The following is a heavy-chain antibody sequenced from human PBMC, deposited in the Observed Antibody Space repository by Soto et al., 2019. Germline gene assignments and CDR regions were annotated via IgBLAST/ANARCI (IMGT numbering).Heavy chain of an antibody. CDR3: ARSKPNSDFWNDLTSLDTFDI. D-gene: IGHD3-3*01. CDR1: GYTFTDYY. Sequence: GASVKVSCKASGYTFTDYYMHWVRQAPGQGLEWLGWINPNSGGTNYAQKFQGSVTMTRDTSISTAYMELSRLRSDDTAVYYCARSKPNSDFWNDLTSLDTFDIWGQGTMVTVSS. CDR2: INPNSGGT. V-gene: IGHV1-2*02. J-gene: IGHJ3*02.